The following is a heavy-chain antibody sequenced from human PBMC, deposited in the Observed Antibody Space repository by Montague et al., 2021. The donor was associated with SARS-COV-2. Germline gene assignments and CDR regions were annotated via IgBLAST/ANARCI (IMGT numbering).Heavy chain of an antibody. J-gene: IGHJ6*02. CDR1: GFTFSSYE. V-gene: IGHV3-48*03. D-gene: IGHD6-13*01. CDR3: ASRKFSSSWYYYYGMDV. CDR2: ISSSCSTI. Sequence: SLRLSCAASGFTFSSYEMNWVRQAPGKGLEWVSYISSSCSTIYYADSVKGRFTISRDNAKNSLYLQMNSLRAEDTAVYYCASRKFSSSWYYYYGMDVWGQGTTVTVSS.